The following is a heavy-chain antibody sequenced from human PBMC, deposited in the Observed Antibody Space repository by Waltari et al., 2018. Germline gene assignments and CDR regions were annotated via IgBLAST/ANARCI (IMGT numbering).Heavy chain of an antibody. CDR2: ISGSGGST. J-gene: IGHJ6*03. V-gene: IGHV3-23*04. Sequence: EVQLVESGGGLVQPGGSLRLSCAASGFTFSSYAMSWVRQAPGKGLEWVSAISGSGGSTYYADSVKGRFTISRDNSKNTLYLQMNSLRAEDMAVYYCAKDIPAYDFWSGYHYYMDVWGKGTTVTVSS. CDR1: GFTFSSYA. D-gene: IGHD3-3*01. CDR3: AKDIPAYDFWSGYHYYMDV.